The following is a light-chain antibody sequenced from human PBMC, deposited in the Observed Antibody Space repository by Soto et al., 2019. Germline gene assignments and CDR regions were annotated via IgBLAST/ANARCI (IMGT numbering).Light chain of an antibody. CDR2: GAS. V-gene: IGKV3-20*01. Sequence: EIVLTQSPGTLALSPGERATLSCRASQSVSRNYLAWYQQKPGQAPRHLIYGASSRATGIPDRFSGSGSGTDFTLTISRLEPEDFGVYFCQQYATSPLTFGGGTKV. CDR3: QQYATSPLT. J-gene: IGKJ4*01. CDR1: QSVSRNY.